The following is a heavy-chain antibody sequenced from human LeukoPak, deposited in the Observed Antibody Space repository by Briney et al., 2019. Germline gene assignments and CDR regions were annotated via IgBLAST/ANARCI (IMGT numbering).Heavy chain of an antibody. CDR2: INHSGST. V-gene: IGHV4-34*01. Sequence: PSETLSLTCAVYGGSFSGHYWSWIRQPPGKGLEWIGEINHSGSTNYNPSLKSRVTISVDTSKNQFSLKLSSVTAADTAVYYCARGAVSRYDFWSGYYTRPYYFDYWGQGTLVTVSS. CDR3: ARGAVSRYDFWSGYYTRPYYFDY. CDR1: GGSFSGHY. D-gene: IGHD3-3*01. J-gene: IGHJ4*02.